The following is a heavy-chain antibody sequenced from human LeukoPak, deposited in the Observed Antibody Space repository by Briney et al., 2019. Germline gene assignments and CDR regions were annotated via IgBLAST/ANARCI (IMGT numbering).Heavy chain of an antibody. CDR1: GFTFSCHN. V-gene: IGHV3-21*01. J-gene: IGHJ6*04. Sequence: PGGSLRLSCAASGFTFSCHNMNWVGQAPGKRLEWVSSISSSSSYIYYADSVKGRFTISRDNARNSLYLQMNSLRAEDTAVYYCVRGKANYGSGSDVWGKGTTVTVSS. CDR3: VRGKANYGSGSDV. CDR2: ISSSSSYI. D-gene: IGHD3-10*01.